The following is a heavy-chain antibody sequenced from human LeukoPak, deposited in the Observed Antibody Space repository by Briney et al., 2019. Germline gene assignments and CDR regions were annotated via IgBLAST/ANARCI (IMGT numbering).Heavy chain of an antibody. V-gene: IGHV1-18*01. Sequence: ASVKVSCKASGYTFTSYGISWVRQAPGQGLEWMGWISAYNGNTNYAQKLQGRVTMTTDTSTSTAYMELRSLRSDDTAVYYCARVRGDDILTGYYNYYFDYWGQGTLVTVSS. D-gene: IGHD3-9*01. CDR2: ISAYNGNT. CDR1: GYTFTSYG. CDR3: ARVRGDDILTGYYNYYFDY. J-gene: IGHJ4*02.